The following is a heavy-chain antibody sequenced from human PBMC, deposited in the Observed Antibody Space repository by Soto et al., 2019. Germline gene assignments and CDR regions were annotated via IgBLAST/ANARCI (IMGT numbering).Heavy chain of an antibody. V-gene: IGHV1-69*13. J-gene: IGHJ3*02. CDR1: GVTFSSYA. Sequence: SVKVSCKASGVTFSSYAISWLRQAPGQGLEWMGGIIPIFGTANYAQKFQGRVTITADESTSTAYMELSSLRSEDTAVYYCATTATYYDSKVNPPDAFDIWGQGTMVTVS. CDR2: IIPIFGTA. CDR3: ATTATYYDSKVNPPDAFDI. D-gene: IGHD3-22*01.